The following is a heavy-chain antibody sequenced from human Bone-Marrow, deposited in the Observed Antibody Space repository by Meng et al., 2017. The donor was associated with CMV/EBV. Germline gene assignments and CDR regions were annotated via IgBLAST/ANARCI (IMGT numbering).Heavy chain of an antibody. D-gene: IGHD2-2*01. CDR2: IRYDGSNK. Sequence: GGSLRLSCAASGSGFTFSSYGMHWVRRAPGKGLEWVAFIRYDGSNKYYADSVKGRFTISRDNSKNTLYLQMNSLRAEDTAVFYCARGGKGGCSSTSCYYYYGMDVWGQGTTVTVSS. CDR1: GSGFTFSSYG. CDR3: ARGGKGGCSSTSCYYYYGMDV. V-gene: IGHV3-30*02. J-gene: IGHJ6*02.